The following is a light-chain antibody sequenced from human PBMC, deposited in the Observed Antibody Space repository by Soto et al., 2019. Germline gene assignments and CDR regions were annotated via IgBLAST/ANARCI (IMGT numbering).Light chain of an antibody. CDR1: SSDVGGYNF. CDR2: DVT. CDR3: ISYTTSSTYV. J-gene: IGLJ1*01. V-gene: IGLV2-14*01. Sequence: QSVLTQPASVSGSPGQSIAISCTGTSSDVGGYNFVSWYQQHPGNAPKLILYDVTNRPSGVSDRVSGSKSGNTASLTISGLQADEEADYYCISYTTSSTYVFGTGTKVTVL.